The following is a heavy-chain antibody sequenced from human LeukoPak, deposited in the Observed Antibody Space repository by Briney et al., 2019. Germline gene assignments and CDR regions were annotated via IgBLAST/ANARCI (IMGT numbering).Heavy chain of an antibody. D-gene: IGHD6-6*01. CDR1: GYTFNTYG. CDR2: INAYNGNT. Sequence: ASVKVSCKASGYTFNTYGITWVRQAPGQGLEWMGWINAYNGNTNYAQKFQGRVTMTTDTSVSTAYMELRSLRSDDTAVYYCARAGTTSSSTPDYWGQGTLVTVSS. J-gene: IGHJ4*02. V-gene: IGHV1-18*01. CDR3: ARAGTTSSSTPDY.